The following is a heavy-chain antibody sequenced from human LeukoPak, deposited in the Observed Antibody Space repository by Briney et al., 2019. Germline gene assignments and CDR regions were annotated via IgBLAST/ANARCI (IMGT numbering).Heavy chain of an antibody. J-gene: IGHJ4*02. CDR1: GFTFSSYG. CDR2: IRYDGNNK. CDR3: AKVGAISSWYGHVDY. Sequence: PGGSLTLSCAASGFTFSSYGMHWVRQAPGKGLAWVAFIRYDGNNKYYADSVKCRFTISRDNSKNTLYLQMNSLRAEDTAVYYCAKVGAISSWYGHVDYWGQGTLVTVSS. D-gene: IGHD6-13*01. V-gene: IGHV3-30*02.